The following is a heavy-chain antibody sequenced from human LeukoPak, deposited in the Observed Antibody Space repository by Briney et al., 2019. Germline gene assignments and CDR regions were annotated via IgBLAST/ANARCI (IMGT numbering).Heavy chain of an antibody. V-gene: IGHV1-69*04. CDR2: IIPILGIA. Sequence: WASVKVSCRASGGTFSSYAISWVRQAPGQGLEWMGRIIPILGIANYAQKFQGRVTITADKSTSTAYMELSSLRSENTAVYYCARSYYDSSGYYSIYYYYGMDVWGQGTTVTVSS. D-gene: IGHD3-22*01. CDR3: ARSYYDSSGYYSIYYYYGMDV. J-gene: IGHJ6*02. CDR1: GGTFSSYA.